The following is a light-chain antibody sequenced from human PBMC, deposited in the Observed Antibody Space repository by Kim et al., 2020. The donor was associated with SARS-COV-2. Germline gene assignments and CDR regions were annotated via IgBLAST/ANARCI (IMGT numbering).Light chain of an antibody. Sequence: ESVLTQSPGTLSLSPGKRATLSCRASQSVTSQLAWYQQRPGQAPRLLIYDASTRATGIPDRFSGSGSGTDFTLTINRLEPEDFAVYYCQQFDSAPWTFGQGTKVDIK. J-gene: IGKJ1*01. V-gene: IGKV3-20*01. CDR3: QQFDSAPWT. CDR1: QSVTSQ. CDR2: DAS.